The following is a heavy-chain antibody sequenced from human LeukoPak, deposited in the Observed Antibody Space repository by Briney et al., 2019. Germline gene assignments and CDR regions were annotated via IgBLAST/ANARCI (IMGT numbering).Heavy chain of an antibody. CDR3: ARLTRYAGDP. J-gene: IGHJ5*02. CDR2: ISSSSSTI. Sequence: GGSLRLSCAASGFTFSRYTMNWVRQAPGKGLEWVSYISSSSSTIYYADSVKGRVTVSRDNAKNSLYLQMNSLRAEDTAVYYCARLTRYAGDPWGQGTLVIVSS. V-gene: IGHV3-48*04. D-gene: IGHD3-9*01. CDR1: GFTFSRYT.